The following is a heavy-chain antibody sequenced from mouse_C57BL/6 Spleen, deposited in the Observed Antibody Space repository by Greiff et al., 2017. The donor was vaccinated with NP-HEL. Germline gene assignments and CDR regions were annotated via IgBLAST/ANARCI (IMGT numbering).Heavy chain of an antibody. CDR3: ARERTYYGYDWFAY. CDR1: GYTFTSYG. Sequence: VKLVESGAELARPGASVKLSCKASGYTFTSYGISWVKQRTGQGLEWIGEIYPRSGNTYYNEKFKGKATLTADKSSSTAYMELRSLTSEDSAVYFCARERTYYGYDWFAYWGQGTLVTVSA. CDR2: IYPRSGNT. V-gene: IGHV1-81*01. D-gene: IGHD2-2*01. J-gene: IGHJ3*01.